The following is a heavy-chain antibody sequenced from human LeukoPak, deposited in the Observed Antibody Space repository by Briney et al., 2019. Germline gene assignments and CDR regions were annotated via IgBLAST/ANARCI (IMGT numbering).Heavy chain of an antibody. J-gene: IGHJ6*02. D-gene: IGHD3-10*01. Sequence: PGGSLRLSCAASGFTFSSYAMSWVRQAPGKGLEWVSAISGSGGSTYYAESVKGRFTISRDNSKNTLYLQMNSLRAEDTAVYYCAKDRYGSGSYWPLFYYYGMDVWGQGTTVTVSS. V-gene: IGHV3-23*01. CDR2: ISGSGGST. CDR3: AKDRYGSGSYWPLFYYYGMDV. CDR1: GFTFSSYA.